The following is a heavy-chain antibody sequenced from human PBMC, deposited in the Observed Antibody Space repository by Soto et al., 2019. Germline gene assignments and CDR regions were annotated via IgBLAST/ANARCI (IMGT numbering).Heavy chain of an antibody. J-gene: IGHJ6*03. D-gene: IGHD2-2*01. CDR2: IHHDTGT. CDR3: ARMPYSSYYIDV. Sequence: QVQLQESGPGLVEPSGTLSLTCAVSGGPISSNNWWSWVRQPPGKGLEWIGEIHHDTGTNYNTSLRSRVTISVAKAKNQLSLNLNSVTAADSAIYYCARMPYSSYYIDVWGQGTTVTVS. V-gene: IGHV4-4*02. CDR1: GGPISSNNW.